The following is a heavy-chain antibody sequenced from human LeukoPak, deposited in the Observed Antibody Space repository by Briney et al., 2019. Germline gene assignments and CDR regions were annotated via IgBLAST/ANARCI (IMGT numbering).Heavy chain of an antibody. J-gene: IGHJ4*02. V-gene: IGHV3-30*02. D-gene: IGHD6-19*01. CDR1: GFTFSSYA. Sequence: GGSLRLSCAASGFTFSSYAMHWVRQAPGKGLEWVAFIRYDGSNKYYADSVKGRFTISRDNSKNTLYLQMNSLRAEDTAVYYCAKTGSPIAVAGAFDYWGQGTLVTVSS. CDR3: AKTGSPIAVAGAFDY. CDR2: IRYDGSNK.